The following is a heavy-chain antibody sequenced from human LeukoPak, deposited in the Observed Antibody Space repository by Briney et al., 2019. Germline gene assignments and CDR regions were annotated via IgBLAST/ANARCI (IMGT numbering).Heavy chain of an antibody. V-gene: IGHV5-51*01. J-gene: IGHJ4*02. D-gene: IGHD6-13*01. CDR1: GYSFTSYW. CDR3: ARRDSSSWSPTGY. Sequence: GESLKISCEASGYSFTSYWIGWVRQMPGKGLEWMGIIYPGDSDTRYSPSFQGQVTIPADKSISTAYLQWSSLKASDTAMYYCARRDSSSWSPTGYWGQGTLVTVSS. CDR2: IYPGDSDT.